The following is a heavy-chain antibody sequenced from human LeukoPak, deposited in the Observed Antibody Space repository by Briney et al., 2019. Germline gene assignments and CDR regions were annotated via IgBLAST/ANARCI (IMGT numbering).Heavy chain of an antibody. CDR1: GFTFSDYY. Sequence: GGSLRLSCAASGFTFSDYYMSWIRQAPGKGLEWVSYISSSGSTIYYADSVKGRFTISRDNAKNSLYLQMNSLRAEDTAVYYCARDPPVGYTDAFDIWGQGTMVTVSS. V-gene: IGHV3-11*04. CDR3: ARDPPVGYTDAFDI. D-gene: IGHD5-24*01. CDR2: ISSSGSTI. J-gene: IGHJ3*02.